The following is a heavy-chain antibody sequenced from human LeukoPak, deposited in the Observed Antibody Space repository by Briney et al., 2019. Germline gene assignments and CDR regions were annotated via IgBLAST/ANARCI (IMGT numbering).Heavy chain of an antibody. CDR2: LYKSVIT. D-gene: IGHD4-11*01. Sequence: PSETLSLTCTVSGGSASTYYWSWIRQPPGKGLEWIGYLYKSVITNSIPSLKSRVTISLDTSRNQVSLRLSSVTAADTAVYYCARGVDYSNYFDYWGQGTLVTVSS. V-gene: IGHV4-59*02. J-gene: IGHJ4*02. CDR3: ARGVDYSNYFDY. CDR1: GGSASTYY.